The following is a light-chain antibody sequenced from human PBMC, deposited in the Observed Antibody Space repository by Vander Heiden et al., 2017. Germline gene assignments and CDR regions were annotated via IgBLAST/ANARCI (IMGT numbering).Light chain of an antibody. CDR2: WAS. CDR3: QKYFNTLFT. Sequence: DIVMTQSPDSLAVSLGERATIDCKSSQSMLYSSNNKNYLAWYQQKPGQPPKLLIYWASTRESGVPDRFNGSGSGTDFTLTISSLQAEDVAVYYCQKYFNTLFTFGPGTKVDIK. J-gene: IGKJ3*01. V-gene: IGKV4-1*01. CDR1: QSMLYSSNNKNY.